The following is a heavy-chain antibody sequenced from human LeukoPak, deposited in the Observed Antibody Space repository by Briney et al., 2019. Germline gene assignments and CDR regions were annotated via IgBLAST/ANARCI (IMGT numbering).Heavy chain of an antibody. CDR3: ARDFRGGYCSSTSRYPPYYYYYMDV. CDR2: INPSGGST. CDR1: GYTFTSYY. J-gene: IGHJ6*03. Sequence: GASVKVSCKASGYTFTSYYMHWVRQAPGQGLEWMGIINPSGGSTSYAQKFQGRVTMTRDMSTSTVYMELSSLRSEDTAVYYCARDFRGGYCSSTSRYPPYYYYYMDVWGKGTTVTVSS. V-gene: IGHV1-46*01. D-gene: IGHD2-2*01.